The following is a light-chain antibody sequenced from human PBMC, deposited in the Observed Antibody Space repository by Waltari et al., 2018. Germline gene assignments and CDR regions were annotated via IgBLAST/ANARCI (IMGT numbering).Light chain of an antibody. CDR1: SSDVRGYNY. CDR2: DVR. V-gene: IGLV2-11*01. J-gene: IGLJ2*01. CDR3: CSYAGSYSVV. Sequence: QSALTQPRSVSGSPGQSVTISCHGHSSDVRGYNYLSWYQQPPGNAPTLMIYDVRKRPSGVPARFSGSKSGNPASLTISGLQAEDEADYYCCSYAGSYSVVFGGGTKLTVL.